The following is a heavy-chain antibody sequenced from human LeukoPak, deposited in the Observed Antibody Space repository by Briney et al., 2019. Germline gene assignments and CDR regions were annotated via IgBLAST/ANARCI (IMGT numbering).Heavy chain of an antibody. Sequence: PGGSLRLSCAASGFTFSSYGMHWVRQAPGKGLEWVAFIRYGGSNKYYADSVKGRFTISRDNSKNTLYLQMNSLRAEDTAVYYCAKALGYFSCGSCYSGYYYYMDVWGKGTTVTVSS. CDR3: AKALGYFSCGSCYSGYYYYMDV. CDR1: GFTFSSYG. CDR2: IRYGGSNK. D-gene: IGHD2-15*01. J-gene: IGHJ6*03. V-gene: IGHV3-30*02.